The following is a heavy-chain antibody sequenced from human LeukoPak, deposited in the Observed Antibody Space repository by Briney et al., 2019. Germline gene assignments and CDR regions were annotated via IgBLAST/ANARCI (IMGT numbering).Heavy chain of an antibody. V-gene: IGHV4-59*01. CDR1: GGSISSYY. CDR2: IYYSGST. CDR3: ARGGHYFDSSGYYPS. J-gene: IGHJ5*02. D-gene: IGHD3-22*01. Sequence: SKTLSLTCTVSGGSISSYYWSWIRQPPGKGLEWIGYIYYSGSTNYNPSLKSRVTISVDTSKNQFSLKLSSVTAADTAVYYCARGGHYFDSSGYYPSWGQGTLVTVSS.